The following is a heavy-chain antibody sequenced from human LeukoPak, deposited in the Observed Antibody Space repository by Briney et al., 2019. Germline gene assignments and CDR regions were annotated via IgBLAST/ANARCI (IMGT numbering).Heavy chain of an antibody. J-gene: IGHJ4*02. Sequence: AGGSLRLSCAASGFTFSSYAMHWVRQAPGKGLEWVTIISYDGSNKYYADSVKGRFTISRDNSKNTLYLQMNSLRAEDTAVYYCARGQGDSSAGLDYWGQGTLVTASS. CDR2: ISYDGSNK. V-gene: IGHV3-30-3*01. CDR3: ARGQGDSSAGLDY. D-gene: IGHD3-22*01. CDR1: GFTFSSYA.